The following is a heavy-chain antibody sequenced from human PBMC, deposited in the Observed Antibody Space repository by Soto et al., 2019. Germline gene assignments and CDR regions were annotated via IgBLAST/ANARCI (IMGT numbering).Heavy chain of an antibody. CDR3: AREREEVVATIKYDAFDI. J-gene: IGHJ3*02. Sequence: SVKLSCKACGGTFSSYAISCVRQAPKQGLEWMGGIIPIFGTANYAQKFQGRVTITADESTSTAYMELSSLRSEDTAVYYFAREREEVVATIKYDAFDIWGQGTMVTV. D-gene: IGHD5-12*01. CDR1: GGTFSSYA. V-gene: IGHV1-69*13. CDR2: IIPIFGTA.